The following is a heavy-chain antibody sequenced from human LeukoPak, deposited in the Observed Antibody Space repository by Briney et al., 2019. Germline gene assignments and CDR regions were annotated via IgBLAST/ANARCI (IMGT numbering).Heavy chain of an antibody. J-gene: IGHJ4*02. CDR1: GYTFTNYG. CDR2: ISAYNGNI. Sequence: ASVKVSCKASGYTFTNYGFTWVRQAPGQGLEWMGWISAYNGNINYAQKFQGRVTMTTDTSTSTAYMELRSLRSDDTAVYYCARDLAGDYGDYWGQGTLVTVSS. V-gene: IGHV1-18*01. CDR3: ARDLAGDYGDY. D-gene: IGHD3-10*01.